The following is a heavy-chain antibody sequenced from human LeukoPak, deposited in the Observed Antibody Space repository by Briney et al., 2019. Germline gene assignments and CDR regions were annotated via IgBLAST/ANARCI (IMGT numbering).Heavy chain of an antibody. CDR1: GYTFTSYD. D-gene: IGHD3-10*01. CDR3: ARGRYYGSGSTKGWFDP. CDR2: MNPNSGNT. Sequence: ASVKVSCKASGYTFTSYDINWVRQATGQGLEWMGWMNPNSGNTGYAQKFQGRVTMTRNTFISTAYMELSSLRSEDTAVYYCARGRYYGSGSTKGWFDPWGQGTLVTVSS. J-gene: IGHJ5*02. V-gene: IGHV1-8*01.